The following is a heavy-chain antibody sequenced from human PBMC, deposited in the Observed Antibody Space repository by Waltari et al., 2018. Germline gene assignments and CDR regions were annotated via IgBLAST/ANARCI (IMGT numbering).Heavy chain of an antibody. CDR2: INPTVCGK. V-gene: IGHV1-2*02. Sequence: QVQLVQSGAEVKKPGASVKVYCKASGYTFTGYYMHWVRQAPGQGLEWMGWINPTVCGKNYAQKFQGRVTMTRDTSISTAYMELSRLRSDDTAVYYCARGPREYPGTDYWGQGTLVTVSS. CDR1: GYTFTGYY. J-gene: IGHJ4*02. CDR3: ARGPREYPGTDY.